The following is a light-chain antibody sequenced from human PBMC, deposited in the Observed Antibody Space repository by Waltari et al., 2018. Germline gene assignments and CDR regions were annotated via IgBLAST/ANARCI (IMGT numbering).Light chain of an antibody. V-gene: IGKV1-5*03. CDR3: QQYNSYSWWT. Sequence: DIQMTQSPSTLSASVGDRVTITCRASQRISSWLAWYQQKPGKAPKLLIYKASSLESGVPSRFRGRGSGTEFTLTISSLQPDDFATYFCQQYNSYSWWTFGQGTKVEIK. CDR2: KAS. J-gene: IGKJ1*01. CDR1: QRISSW.